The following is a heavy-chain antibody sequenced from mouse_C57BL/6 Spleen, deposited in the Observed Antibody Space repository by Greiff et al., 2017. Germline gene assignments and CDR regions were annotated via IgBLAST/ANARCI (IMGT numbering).Heavy chain of an antibody. J-gene: IGHJ4*01. CDR3: ARNSLYPHYYAMDY. CDR1: GFSLTSYA. CDR2: IWTGGGT. D-gene: IGHD2-1*01. Sequence: VNVVESGPGLVAPSQSLSITCTVSGFSLTSYAISWVRQPPGKGLEWLGVIWTGGGTNYNSALKSRLSISKDNSKSQVFLKMNSLQTDDTARYYCARNSLYPHYYAMDYWGQGTSVTVSS. V-gene: IGHV2-9-1*01.